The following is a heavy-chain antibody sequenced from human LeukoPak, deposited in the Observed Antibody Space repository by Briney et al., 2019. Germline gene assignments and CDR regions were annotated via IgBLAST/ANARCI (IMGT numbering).Heavy chain of an antibody. CDR1: GFTFSSYA. Sequence: GGSLRLSCAASGFTFSSYAMHWVRQAPGKGLEWVAVISYDGSNKYYADSVKGRFTISRDNSKNTLYLQMSSLRAEDTAVYYCARGSNYPDYWGQGTLVTVSS. J-gene: IGHJ4*02. CDR3: ARGSNYPDY. CDR2: ISYDGSNK. V-gene: IGHV3-30-3*01.